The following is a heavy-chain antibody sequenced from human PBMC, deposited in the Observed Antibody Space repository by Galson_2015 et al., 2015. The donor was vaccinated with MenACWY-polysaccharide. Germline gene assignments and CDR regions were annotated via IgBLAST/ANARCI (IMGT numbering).Heavy chain of an antibody. V-gene: IGHV3-23*01. J-gene: IGHJ4*02. D-gene: IGHD2-2*01. CDR2: IGGSGSNT. CDR3: ARVRYSTGKYQFDY. CDR1: GFTFSNYA. Sequence: SLRLSCAASGFTFSNYAMSWVRQAPGKGLEWVSTIGGSGSNTHYADSVKGRSTISRDNSKNTLSLRMNSLRAEDTAVYYCARVRYSTGKYQFDYWGQGTLVAVSS.